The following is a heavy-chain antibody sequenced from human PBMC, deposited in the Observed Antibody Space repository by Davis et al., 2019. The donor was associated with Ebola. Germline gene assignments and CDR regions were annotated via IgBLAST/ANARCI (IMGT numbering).Heavy chain of an antibody. CDR2: ISYDGSDK. J-gene: IGHJ6*04. CDR1: GFTFSHYG. Sequence: GESLKISCAVSGFTFSHYGMHWVRQAPGKGLEWVSVISYDGSDKYYADSVKGRFTISRDNFKNTLSLQMNSLRAEDTAVYYCAKDRQQQLILDLYYYYYGMDVWGKGTTVTVSS. V-gene: IGHV3-30*18. CDR3: AKDRQQQLILDLYYYYYGMDV. D-gene: IGHD6-13*01.